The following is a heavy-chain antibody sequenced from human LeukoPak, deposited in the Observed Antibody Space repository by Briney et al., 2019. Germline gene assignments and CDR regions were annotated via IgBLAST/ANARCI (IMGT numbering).Heavy chain of an antibody. V-gene: IGHV1-2*02. D-gene: IGHD2-21*01. Sequence: EASVKVSCKASGYTLTDYYMHWVRQAPGQGLEWMGWINPNSGGTNYAQKFQGRVTMTRDTSISTAYMELSRLRSDDTAVYYCASILFGKTKTFDYWGQGTLVTVSS. J-gene: IGHJ4*02. CDR3: ASILFGKTKTFDY. CDR1: GYTLTDYY. CDR2: INPNSGGT.